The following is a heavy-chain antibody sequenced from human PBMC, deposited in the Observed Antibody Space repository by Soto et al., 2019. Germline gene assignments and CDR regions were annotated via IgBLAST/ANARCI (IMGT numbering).Heavy chain of an antibody. CDR2: LYSGGST. CDR1: GFTVSSKY. V-gene: IGHV3-53*01. J-gene: IGHJ3*02. Sequence: EVQLVESGGGLIQPGGSLRLSCAASGFTVSSKYMNWVRQAPGKGLEWVSVLYSGGSTSYADSVKGRFTVSRDNSTKQRDLHMKRLRAEDTAVYYCAGESPSTAPDDVGDGVDSSGEGTMVTVCS. CDR3: AGESPSTAPDDVGDGVDS. D-gene: IGHD1-1*01.